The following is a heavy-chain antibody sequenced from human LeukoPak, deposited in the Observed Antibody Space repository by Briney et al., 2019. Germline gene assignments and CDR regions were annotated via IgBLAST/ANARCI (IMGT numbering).Heavy chain of an antibody. D-gene: IGHD2/OR15-2a*01. J-gene: IGHJ4*02. Sequence: GGSLRLSCAASGFTFSSYGMHWVRQAPGKGLEWVANIKQDGSEKYYVDSVKGRFTISRDNAKNTVYLQMNSLRAEDTAVYYCVSFYETYWGRGTLVTVSS. V-gene: IGHV3-7*01. CDR3: VSFYETY. CDR2: IKQDGSEK. CDR1: GFTFSSYG.